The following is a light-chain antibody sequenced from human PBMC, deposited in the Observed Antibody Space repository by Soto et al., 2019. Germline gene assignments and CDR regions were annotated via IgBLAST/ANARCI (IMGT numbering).Light chain of an antibody. CDR1: QDIKNY. V-gene: IGKV1-33*01. Sequence: DIRVTQSPSSLSASVADRVTITCQASQDIKNYLNWYQQKPGKAPNLVIYDASNLKTGVPSRFSGSGSGTDFSFSISSLQPEDVGTYYCQHYDHLPPLSFGGGTKVELK. J-gene: IGKJ4*01. CDR3: QHYDHLPPLS. CDR2: DAS.